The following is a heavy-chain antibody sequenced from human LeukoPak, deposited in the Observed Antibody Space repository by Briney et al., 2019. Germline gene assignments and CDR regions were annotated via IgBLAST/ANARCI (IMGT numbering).Heavy chain of an antibody. CDR1: GGSFSGYY. J-gene: IGHJ4*02. CDR2: INHSGST. D-gene: IGHD4-17*01. Sequence: SETLSLTCAVYGGSFSGYYWSWIRQPPGKGLEWIGEINHSGSTNYNPSLKSRVTMSVDTSKNQFSLKLSSVTAADTAVYYCARAAMTTVANTNFDYWGQGTLVTVSS. CDR3: ARAAMTTVANTNFDY. V-gene: IGHV4-34*01.